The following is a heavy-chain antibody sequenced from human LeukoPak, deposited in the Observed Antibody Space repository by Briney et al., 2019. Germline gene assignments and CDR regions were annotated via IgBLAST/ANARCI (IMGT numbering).Heavy chain of an antibody. CDR1: GYTFTGYY. V-gene: IGHV1-2*06. J-gene: IGHJ4*02. Sequence: ASVKVSCKASGYTFTGYYMHWVRQAPGQGLEWMGRINPNSGGTNYAQKFQGRVTMTRDTSISTAYMELGRLRSDDTAVYYCARGSRYYDILTGRDYWGQGTLVTVSS. CDR2: INPNSGGT. CDR3: ARGSRYYDILTGRDY. D-gene: IGHD3-9*01.